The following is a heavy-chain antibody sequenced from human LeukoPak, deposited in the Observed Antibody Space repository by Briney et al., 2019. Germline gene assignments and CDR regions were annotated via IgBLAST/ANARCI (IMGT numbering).Heavy chain of an antibody. CDR2: IYYSGST. J-gene: IGHJ5*02. CDR3: AREKINTAMALNWFDP. Sequence: PSETLSLTCTVSGGSISSSSYYWCWIRQPPGKGLEWIGSIYYSGSTYYNPSLKSRVTISVDTSKNQFSLKLSSVTAAGTAVYYCAREKINTAMALNWFDPWGQGTLVTVSS. CDR1: GGSISSSSYY. D-gene: IGHD5-18*01. V-gene: IGHV4-39*01.